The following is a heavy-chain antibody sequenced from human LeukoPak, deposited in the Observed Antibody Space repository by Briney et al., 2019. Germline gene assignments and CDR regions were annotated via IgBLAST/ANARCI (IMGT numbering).Heavy chain of an antibody. V-gene: IGHV3-53*01. J-gene: IGHJ4*02. D-gene: IGHD4-17*01. CDR1: GLTVINSY. CDR3: TRAALNDYAAN. CDR2: IYVGGST. Sequence: GGSLRLSCAASGLTVINSYMSWVRQAPGKGLEWVSMIYVGGSTFYAGSVKGRFTISRDNSKNTLYLQMDSLRAEDTAIYYCTRAALNDYAANWGQGSLVTVSS.